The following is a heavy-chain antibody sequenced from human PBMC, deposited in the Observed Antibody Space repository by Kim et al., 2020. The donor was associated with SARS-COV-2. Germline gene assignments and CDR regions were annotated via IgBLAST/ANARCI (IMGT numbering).Heavy chain of an antibody. Sequence: GGSLRLSCAASGFTFSSYAMHWVRQAPGKGLEWVAVISYDGSNKYYADSVKGRFTISRDNSKNTLYLQMNSLRAEDTAVYYCARASISMVRGLISPFDHWGQGTLVTVSS. V-gene: IGHV3-30*04. CDR2: ISYDGSNK. CDR3: ARASISMVRGLISPFDH. J-gene: IGHJ4*02. CDR1: GFTFSSYA. D-gene: IGHD3-10*01.